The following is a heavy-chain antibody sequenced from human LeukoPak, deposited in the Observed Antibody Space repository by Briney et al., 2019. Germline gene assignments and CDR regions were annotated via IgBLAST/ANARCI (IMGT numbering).Heavy chain of an antibody. J-gene: IGHJ4*02. V-gene: IGHV4-30-4*08. Sequence: SETLSLTSTVSGGSISSGDYYWSWIRQPPGKGLEWIGYIYYSGSTYYNPSLKSRVTISVDTSKNQFSLKLSSVTAADTAVYYCARELLGAAAGPADYWGQGTLVTVSS. CDR3: ARELLGAAAGPADY. CDR2: IYYSGST. CDR1: GGSISSGDYY. D-gene: IGHD6-13*01.